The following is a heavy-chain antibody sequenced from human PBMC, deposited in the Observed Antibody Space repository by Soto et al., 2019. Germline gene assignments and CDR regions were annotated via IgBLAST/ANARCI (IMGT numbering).Heavy chain of an antibody. D-gene: IGHD6-19*01. J-gene: IGHJ3*02. CDR2: IWYDGSNK. Sequence: GGSLRLSCAASGFTFSSYGMHWVRQAPGKGLEWVAVIWYDGSNKYYADSVKGRFTISRDNSKNTLYLQMNSLRAEDTAVYYCARDLTLRSSGRIGAFDIWGQGTMVTVSS. CDR1: GFTFSSYG. CDR3: ARDLTLRSSGRIGAFDI. V-gene: IGHV3-33*01.